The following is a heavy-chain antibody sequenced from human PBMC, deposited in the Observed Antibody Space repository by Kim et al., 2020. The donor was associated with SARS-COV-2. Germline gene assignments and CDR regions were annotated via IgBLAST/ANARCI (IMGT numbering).Heavy chain of an antibody. CDR1: GFSFSAYT. CDR3: ARDVGGHSGYDAADS. Sequence: GGSLRLSCAASGFSFSAYTMIWIRQAPGKGLERVSSIRSNSNYIYYADSVKGRFTISRDNAKNSLYLQMGSLGAEDTAIYYCARDVGGHSGYDAADSWGQGTLVIVSS. CDR2: IRSNSNYI. J-gene: IGHJ4*02. V-gene: IGHV3-21*01. D-gene: IGHD5-12*01.